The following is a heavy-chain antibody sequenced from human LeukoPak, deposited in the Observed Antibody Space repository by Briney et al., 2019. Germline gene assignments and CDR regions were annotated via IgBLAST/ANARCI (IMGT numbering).Heavy chain of an antibody. J-gene: IGHJ4*02. Sequence: GGSLRLSCAASGFTFSSYAMSWVRQAPGKGLEWVSGISGSGDNTYYADSVKGRFTISRDNSKNTLYLQMNNLRAEDTAIYYCATDYYVSGSYYRLFYWGQGTLVTVSS. CDR3: ATDYYVSGSYYRLFY. D-gene: IGHD3-10*01. V-gene: IGHV3-23*01. CDR2: ISGSGDNT. CDR1: GFTFSSYA.